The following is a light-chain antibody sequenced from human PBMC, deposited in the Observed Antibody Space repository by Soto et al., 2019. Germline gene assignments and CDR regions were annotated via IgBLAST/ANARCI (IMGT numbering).Light chain of an antibody. Sequence: ETVLTQSPGTLSLSPGERATLSCRASQTIRSNYLAWYRQTPGQAPRLLIYGASNRATGIADRFSGSGSGTDFTLIISRLEHYHFALSSCQQYGCSAWTFGQGTKVEIK. CDR3: QQYGCSAWT. J-gene: IGKJ1*01. CDR1: QTIRSNY. CDR2: GAS. V-gene: IGKV3-20*01.